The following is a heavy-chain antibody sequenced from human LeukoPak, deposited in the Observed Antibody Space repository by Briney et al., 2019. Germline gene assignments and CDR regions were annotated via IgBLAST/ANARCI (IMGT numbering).Heavy chain of an antibody. CDR3: ARNPVVGATGAFDI. CDR2: IYASGDS. CDR1: GGSIRSDC. D-gene: IGHD1-26*01. Sequence: SETLSLTCSVSGGSIRSDCWTWIRQPAGKGLEWIGRIYASGDSIYNPSLKSRLTISVDTSKNQFSLKLSSVTAADTAIYYCARNPVVGATGAFDIWGQGTMVTVSS. V-gene: IGHV4-4*07. J-gene: IGHJ3*02.